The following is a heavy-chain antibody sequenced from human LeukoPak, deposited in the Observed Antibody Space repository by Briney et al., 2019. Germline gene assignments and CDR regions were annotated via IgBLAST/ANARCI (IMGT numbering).Heavy chain of an antibody. D-gene: IGHD2-2*01. CDR3: ARGVHRYQLLYWYFDL. Sequence: SVKVSCKASGGTFSSYAISWVRQAPGQGLEWMGGIIPIFGTANYAQKFQGRVTITADKSTSTAYMELSSLRSEDTAVYYCARGVHRYQLLYWYFDLWGRGTLVTVSS. J-gene: IGHJ2*01. CDR1: GGTFSSYA. V-gene: IGHV1-69*06. CDR2: IIPIFGTA.